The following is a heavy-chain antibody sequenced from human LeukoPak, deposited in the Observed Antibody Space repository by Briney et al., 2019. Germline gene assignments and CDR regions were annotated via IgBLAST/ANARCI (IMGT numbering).Heavy chain of an antibody. CDR3: AREARERGYSGYDDY. CDR1: GGTFSSYA. D-gene: IGHD5-12*01. V-gene: IGHV1-69*05. CDR2: IIAIFGTA. J-gene: IGHJ4*02. Sequence: SVKVSCKASGGTFSSYAISWVRQAPGQGLEWMGRIIAIFGTANYAQTFQGRVTITTDKSTSTAYMELSSLRSEDTAVYYCAREARERGYSGYDDYWGQGTLVTVSS.